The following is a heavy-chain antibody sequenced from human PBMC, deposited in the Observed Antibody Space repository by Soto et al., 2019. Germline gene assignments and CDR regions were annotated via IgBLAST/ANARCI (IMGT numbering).Heavy chain of an antibody. CDR2: IFYTGIT. CDR1: GDSISSYY. J-gene: IGHJ6*02. CDR3: AREGVPTHGLDV. V-gene: IGHV4-59*01. Sequence: SETLSLTCTVSGDSISSYYWSWIRQPPGKGLEWIGYIFYTGITNYNPSFKSLVTMSVDTSKNYFSLNLSSVTAADTAVYFCAREGVPTHGLDVWGQGTTVTVSS. D-gene: IGHD3-16*01.